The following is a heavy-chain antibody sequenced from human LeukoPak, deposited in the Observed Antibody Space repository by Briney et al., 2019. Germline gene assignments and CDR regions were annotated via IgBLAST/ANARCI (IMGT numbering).Heavy chain of an antibody. CDR1: GFTFSSYW. D-gene: IGHD2-21*02. Sequence: GGSLRLSCAASGFTFSSYWMSWVRQAPGKRLEWVANIKQDGSEKYYVDSVKGRFTISRDNAKNSLYLQMNSLRAEDTAVYYCARGDTYCGGDCYSFDYWGQGTLVTVSS. CDR2: IKQDGSEK. J-gene: IGHJ4*02. CDR3: ARGDTYCGGDCYSFDY. V-gene: IGHV3-7*01.